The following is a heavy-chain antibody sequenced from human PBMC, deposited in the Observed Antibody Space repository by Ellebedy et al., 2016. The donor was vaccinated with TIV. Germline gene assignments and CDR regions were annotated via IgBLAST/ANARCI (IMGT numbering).Heavy chain of an antibody. CDR1: GFTFTTFW. V-gene: IGHV3-30*03. Sequence: GESLKISCAASGFTFTTFWMSWVRQAPGKGLEWVAVISYEGSDKYYVDSVKGRFTISRDNSKNTVYLQMNSLRAEDTAVYYCARGASLYGDYVFDYWGQGTLVTVSS. CDR2: ISYEGSDK. CDR3: ARGASLYGDYVFDY. D-gene: IGHD4-17*01. J-gene: IGHJ4*02.